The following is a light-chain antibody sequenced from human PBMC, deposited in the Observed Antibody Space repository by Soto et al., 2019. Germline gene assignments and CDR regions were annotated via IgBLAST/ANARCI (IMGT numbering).Light chain of an antibody. CDR1: QSISTY. V-gene: IGKV3D-15*01. CDR3: QQYNNWPFS. CDR2: DAS. Sequence: EIVLTQSPATLSLSPGERATLSCRASQSISTYLAWYQQKPGQAPRLLIYDASYRATGIPARFSGSGSGTDFTLTISGLQSEDSAIYFCQQYNNWPFSFGPGTRLEIK. J-gene: IGKJ5*01.